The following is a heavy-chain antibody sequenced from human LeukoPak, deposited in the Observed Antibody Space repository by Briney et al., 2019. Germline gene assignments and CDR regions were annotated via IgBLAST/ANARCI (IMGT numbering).Heavy chain of an antibody. J-gene: IGHJ4*02. D-gene: IGHD3-16*02. CDR2: IRYDGSNK. CDR1: GFTFSSYG. V-gene: IGHV3-30*02. CDR3: AKDLPPYDYVWGSYRFPAPLDY. Sequence: PGGSLRRSCASSGFTFSSYGMHWVRQAPGKGLKWVVFIRYDGSNKYYADSVKGRFTIYRDNSKNTLYLQMNSLRAEDTAMYYCAKDLPPYDYVWGSYRFPAPLDYWGQGTLVTVSS.